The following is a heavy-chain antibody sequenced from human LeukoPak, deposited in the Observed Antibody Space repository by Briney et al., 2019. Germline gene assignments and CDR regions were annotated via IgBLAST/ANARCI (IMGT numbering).Heavy chain of an antibody. Sequence: GASVKVSCKASGYTFTSYAMHWVRQAPGQRLEWMGWINPNSGGTNYAQKFQGRVTMTRDTSISTAYMEMSRLRSDDTAVYYCARAAYCGGDCYPNWFDPWGQGTLVTVSS. CDR3: ARAAYCGGDCYPNWFDP. V-gene: IGHV1-2*02. D-gene: IGHD2-21*02. CDR2: INPNSGGT. CDR1: GYTFTSYA. J-gene: IGHJ5*02.